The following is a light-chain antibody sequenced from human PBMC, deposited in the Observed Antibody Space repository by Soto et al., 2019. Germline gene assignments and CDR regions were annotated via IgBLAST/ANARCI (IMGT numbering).Light chain of an antibody. CDR1: SSNIGSNY. Sequence: QSVLTQPPSASGTPGQRVTISCSGSSSNIGSNYVYWYHQVPGAAPRLLIYKGTLRPPGVPDRFSASKSGTSASLDITGLQSEDEGDYYGASWDNSLKGLVFGGGTKVTVL. V-gene: IGLV1-47*01. J-gene: IGLJ3*02. CDR3: ASWDNSLKGLV. CDR2: KGT.